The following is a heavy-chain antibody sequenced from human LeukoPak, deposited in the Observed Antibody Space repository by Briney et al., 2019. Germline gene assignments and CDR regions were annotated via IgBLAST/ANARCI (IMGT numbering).Heavy chain of an antibody. CDR2: MYYSGTT. J-gene: IGHJ4*02. D-gene: IGHD5-18*01. CDR1: GGSISSNSYY. V-gene: IGHV4-61*05. Sequence: SETLSLTCTVSGGSISSNSYYWGWIRQPPGKGLEWIGYMYYSGTTNYNPSLRSRVIISADTSKNQFSLQVSSVTAADTAVYCARQQIYVDTGLVDCFDYWGQGILVTVSS. CDR3: ARQQIYVDTGLVDCFDY.